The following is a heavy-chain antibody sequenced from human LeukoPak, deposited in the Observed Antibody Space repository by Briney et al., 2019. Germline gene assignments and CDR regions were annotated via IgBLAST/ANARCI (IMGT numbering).Heavy chain of an antibody. J-gene: IGHJ6*02. CDR3: AKGGDGHNLEYYYYGMDV. D-gene: IGHD5-24*01. CDR2: ISYGGSNK. V-gene: IGHV3-30*18. Sequence: GRSLRLSCAASGFTFSSYGMHWVRQAPGKGLEWVAVISYGGSNKYYADSVKGRFTISRDNSKNTLYLQMNSLRAEDTAVYYCAKGGDGHNLEYYYYGMDVWGQGTTVTVSS. CDR1: GFTFSSYG.